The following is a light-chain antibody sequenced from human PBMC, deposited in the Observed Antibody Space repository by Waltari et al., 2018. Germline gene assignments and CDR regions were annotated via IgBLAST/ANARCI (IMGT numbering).Light chain of an antibody. CDR1: SSNIGRSS. CDR3: AAWDDSLSGRF. J-gene: IGLJ1*01. Sequence: QSVLTQPPSASGTPGQRVSMSCSGSSSNIGRSSVSWYQQVPGTAPKLLIYRNNQRPSGVPVRFSGSKSGTSASLAISGLRSEDEADYYCAAWDDSLSGRFFGSGTKGTVL. CDR2: RNN. V-gene: IGLV1-47*01.